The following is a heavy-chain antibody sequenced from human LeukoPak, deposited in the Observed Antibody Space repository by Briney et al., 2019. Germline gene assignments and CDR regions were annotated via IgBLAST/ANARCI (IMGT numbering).Heavy chain of an antibody. CDR1: GGTFSSYA. V-gene: IGHV1-69*04. CDR2: IIPILGIA. D-gene: IGHD1-14*01. CDR3: ARDISNRWFDP. J-gene: IGHJ5*02. Sequence: SVKVSCTASGGTFSSYAISWVRQAPGQGLEWMGRIIPILGIANYAQKFQGRVTITADKSTSTAYMELSSLRSEDTAVYYCARDISNRWFDPWGQGTLVTVSS.